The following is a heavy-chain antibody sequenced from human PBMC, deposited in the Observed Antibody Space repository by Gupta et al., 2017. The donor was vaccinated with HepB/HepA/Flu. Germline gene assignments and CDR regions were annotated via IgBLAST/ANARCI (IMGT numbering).Heavy chain of an antibody. CDR2: INHSGST. J-gene: IGHJ4*02. D-gene: IGHD3-10*01. Sequence: QVQLQQWGAGLLKPSETLSLTCAVYGGSFSGYYWSWIRQPPGKGLEWIGEINHSGSTNYNPSLKSRDTISVDTSKNQFSLKLSSVTAADTAVYYCARRRYYGSGSYYFDYWGQGTLVTVSS. V-gene: IGHV4-34*01. CDR3: ARRRYYGSGSYYFDY. CDR1: GGSFSGYY.